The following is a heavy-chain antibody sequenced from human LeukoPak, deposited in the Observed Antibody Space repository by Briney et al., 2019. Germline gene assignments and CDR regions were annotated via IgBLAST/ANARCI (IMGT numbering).Heavy chain of an antibody. V-gene: IGHV3-53*01. D-gene: IGHD6-25*01. J-gene: IGHJ6*03. CDR1: GFTVSSNY. CDR2: IYSGGST. CDR3: ARDLAAGPPYYYYYMDV. Sequence: PGGSLRLSCAASGFTVSSNYMSWVRQAPGKGLEWVSVIYSGGSTYYADSVKGRFTISRDNSKNTLYLQMNSLRAEDTAVYYCARDLAAGPPYYYYYMDVWGKGTTVTISS.